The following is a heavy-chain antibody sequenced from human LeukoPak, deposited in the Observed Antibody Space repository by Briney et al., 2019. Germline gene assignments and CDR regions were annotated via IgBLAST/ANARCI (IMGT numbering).Heavy chain of an antibody. CDR1: GFTFSSYW. V-gene: IGHV3-7*01. D-gene: IGHD3-10*01. CDR2: IKQDGSEK. CDR3: AKDLFAYYGSGDPGY. J-gene: IGHJ4*02. Sequence: GGSLRLSCTASGFTFSSYWMTWVRQAPGKGLEWVANIKQDGSEKYYVDSVKGRFTISRDNAKNSLYLQMNSLRAEDTAVYYCAKDLFAYYGSGDPGYWGQGTLVTVSS.